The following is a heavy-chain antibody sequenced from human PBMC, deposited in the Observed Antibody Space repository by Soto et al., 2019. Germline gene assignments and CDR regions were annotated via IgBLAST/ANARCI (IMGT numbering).Heavy chain of an antibody. D-gene: IGHD6-6*01. Sequence: QVRLVLSGDELKKPGASMKVSCKASGYAFSDHGISWVRQAPGQGLEWIGWISAYNGNTNYAQKSQGRVTVTTDASTATAYMEVRSLTSDATAVYYCARDHRYSSSFFDSWSQGTLITVSS. V-gene: IGHV1-18*04. CDR2: ISAYNGNT. CDR3: ARDHRYSSSFFDS. J-gene: IGHJ4*02. CDR1: GYAFSDHG.